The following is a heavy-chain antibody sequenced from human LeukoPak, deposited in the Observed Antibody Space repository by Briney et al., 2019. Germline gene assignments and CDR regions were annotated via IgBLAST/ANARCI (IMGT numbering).Heavy chain of an antibody. CDR3: ARDGYGNNYMDV. CDR1: GFTFSSYA. V-gene: IGHV3-23*01. Sequence: PGGSLRLSCAASGFTFSSYAMSWVRQAPGKGLEWVSAISGGGSTYYADSVKGRFTISRDNSRNTLYLQMSSLRAEDTAVYYCARDGYGNNYMDVWGKGTTVTVSS. D-gene: IGHD1/OR15-1a*01. CDR2: ISGGGST. J-gene: IGHJ6*03.